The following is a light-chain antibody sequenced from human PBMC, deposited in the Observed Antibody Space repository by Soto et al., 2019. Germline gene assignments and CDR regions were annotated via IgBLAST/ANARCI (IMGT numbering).Light chain of an antibody. J-gene: IGKJ1*01. CDR3: QQYHTYPCT. V-gene: IGKV1-5*03. CDR1: QSINSW. CDR2: KAS. Sequence: DIQMTQSPSTVSASVGDRVTITCRASQSINSWLAWYQQKPGKAPKLLIYKASSLESGVPSRFSGSGSGTEFTLTISSLQPEDFATYYGQQYHTYPCTFGQGTKVEI.